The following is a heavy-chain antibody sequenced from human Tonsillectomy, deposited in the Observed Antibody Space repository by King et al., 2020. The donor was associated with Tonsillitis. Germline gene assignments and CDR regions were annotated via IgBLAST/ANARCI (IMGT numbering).Heavy chain of an antibody. CDR3: TAAVLVVVVPAAVKFDY. V-gene: IGHV3-15*01. CDR1: GFTFSNAW. CDR2: IKSKTDGGTT. Sequence: VQLVESGGGLVKPGGSLRLSCAASGFTFSNAWMSWVRQAPGKGLEWVGRIKSKTDGGTTDYAAPVKGRSTISRDDSKNTLYLQMNSLNTEDPAVYYCTAAVLVVVVPAAVKFDYWGQGTLVTVSS. D-gene: IGHD2-2*01. J-gene: IGHJ4*02.